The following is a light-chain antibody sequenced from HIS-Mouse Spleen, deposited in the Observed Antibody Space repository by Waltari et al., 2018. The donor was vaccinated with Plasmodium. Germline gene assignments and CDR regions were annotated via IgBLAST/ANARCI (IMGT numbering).Light chain of an antibody. CDR1: SDINVGSSN. Sequence: QPVLTQPPSSSASPGESARLTCTLPSDINVGSSNIYWYQQTPGSPPRYLLSYYSDSDKGQGSGVPSRFSGSKDASANTGILLISGLQSEDEADYYCMIWPSNASGVFGGGTKLTVL. CDR3: MIWPSNASGV. J-gene: IGLJ3*02. V-gene: IGLV5-37*01. CDR2: YYSDSDK.